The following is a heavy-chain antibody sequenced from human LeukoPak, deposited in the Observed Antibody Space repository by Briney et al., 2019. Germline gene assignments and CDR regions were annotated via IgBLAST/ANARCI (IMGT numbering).Heavy chain of an antibody. J-gene: IGHJ4*02. D-gene: IGHD1-26*01. CDR1: GYSISSGYY. V-gene: IGHV4-38-2*01. CDR3: ARVLGGSSPSDY. Sequence: SETLSLTCAVSGYSISSGYYWGWIRQPPGKGLEWIGSIYHSGTTHYNPSLKSRVTISVDTSKNQFSLKLSSVTAADTAIYYCARVLGGSSPSDYWGQGTLVTVSS. CDR2: IYHSGTT.